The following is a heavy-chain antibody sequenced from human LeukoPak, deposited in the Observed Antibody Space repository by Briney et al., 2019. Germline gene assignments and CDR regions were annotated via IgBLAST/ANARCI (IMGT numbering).Heavy chain of an antibody. V-gene: IGHV4-38-2*01. J-gene: IGHJ1*01. CDR2: IYHSGST. Sequence: SETLSLTCAVSGYSISGGYYWGWIRQPPGKGLEWIGSIYHSGSTYYIPSLQSRVTILVDTSKNQFSLKLSSVTAADTAVYYCARGRTAVADLHHWGQGTLVTVSS. CDR1: GYSISGGYY. D-gene: IGHD6-19*01. CDR3: ARGRTAVADLHH.